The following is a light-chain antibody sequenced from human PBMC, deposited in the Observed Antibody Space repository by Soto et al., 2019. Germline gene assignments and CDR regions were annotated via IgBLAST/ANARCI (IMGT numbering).Light chain of an antibody. CDR3: QHYGSSPQT. V-gene: IGKV1-39*01. Sequence: DIQMTQSPSSLSAYVGDRVTIACRASQNIRAFLNWYQQRPGKAPNLLIYAGSNLQSGVPTRFSGSGSGTEFTLTISRLEPEDFAVYFCQHYGSSPQTFGQGTKVDIK. CDR1: QNIRAF. J-gene: IGKJ1*01. CDR2: AGS.